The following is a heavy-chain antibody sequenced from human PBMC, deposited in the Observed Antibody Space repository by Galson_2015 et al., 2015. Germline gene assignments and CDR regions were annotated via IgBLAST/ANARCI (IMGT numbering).Heavy chain of an antibody. V-gene: IGHV3-30*04. Sequence: SLRLSCAASGFTFNGYAMHWVRQAPGKGLEWVAVISYDGSNKYYADSVKGRFTISRDNSKNTLYLQMNSLRAEDTAVYYCAKVRTFGISLPDPWGQGTLVTVSS. D-gene: IGHD3-10*01. CDR3: AKVRTFGISLPDP. CDR2: ISYDGSNK. J-gene: IGHJ5*02. CDR1: GFTFNGYA.